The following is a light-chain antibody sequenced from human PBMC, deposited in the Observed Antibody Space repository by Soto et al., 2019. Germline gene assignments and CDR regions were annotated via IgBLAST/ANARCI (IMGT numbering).Light chain of an antibody. CDR3: QQYDKYST. CDR2: KAS. Sequence: DIQMTQSPATLSASVGDRVTITCRASQSVSSWLAWYQQKPGKAPKLLIYKASTLKSGVPSRFSGSGSGTEFTLTISSLQPDDFASYFCQQYDKYSTFGHGTKVDIK. V-gene: IGKV1-5*03. CDR1: QSVSSW. J-gene: IGKJ1*01.